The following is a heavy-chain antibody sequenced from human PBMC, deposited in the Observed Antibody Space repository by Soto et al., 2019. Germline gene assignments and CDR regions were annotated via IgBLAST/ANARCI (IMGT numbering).Heavy chain of an antibody. CDR1: GGSISRGGYY. J-gene: IGHJ4*02. V-gene: IGHV4-31*03. D-gene: IGHD3-9*01. CDR2: IYYSEST. Sequence: PSETMSLTCTVSGGSISRGGYYWSWISQHPGKGLEGIGYIYYSESTYYNPSLKSRVTISVHTSKNQFSLKLSSVTAADTAVYYCARGYDILTGPAFSYWGQGTLVTVSP. CDR3: ARGYDILTGPAFSY.